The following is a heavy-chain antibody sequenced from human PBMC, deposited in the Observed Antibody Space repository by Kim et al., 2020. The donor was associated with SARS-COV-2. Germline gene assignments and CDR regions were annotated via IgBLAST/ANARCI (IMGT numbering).Heavy chain of an antibody. CDR1: GFNFYNYA. V-gene: IGHV3-23*01. J-gene: IGHJ6*02. CDR2: ISASGATT. D-gene: IGHD2-2*02. Sequence: GGSLRLSCAASGFNFYNYAMTWVRQAPGKGLEWVSAISASGATTYYADSVKGRITISRDNSRNTLYLQLSSLRAEDTAVYYCAKDTASKFQLLYLYYAMDVWGQGTTVTVSS. CDR3: AKDTASKFQLLYLYYAMDV.